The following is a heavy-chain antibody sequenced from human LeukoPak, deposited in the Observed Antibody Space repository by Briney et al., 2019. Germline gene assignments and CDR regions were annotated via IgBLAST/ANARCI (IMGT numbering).Heavy chain of an antibody. V-gene: IGHV3-33*08. Sequence: GGSLRLSCVASEFTFSSHAMNWVRQAPGKGLEWVAVIWYDGSNKYYADSVKGRFTISRDNSKNTLYLQMNSLRAEDTAVYYCARDAYDGSGSHIISLYGMDVWGQGTTVTVSS. D-gene: IGHD3-10*01. CDR2: IWYDGSNK. CDR1: EFTFSSHA. CDR3: ARDAYDGSGSHIISLYGMDV. J-gene: IGHJ6*02.